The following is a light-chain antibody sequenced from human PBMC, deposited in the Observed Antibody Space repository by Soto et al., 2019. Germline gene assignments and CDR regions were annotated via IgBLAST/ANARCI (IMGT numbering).Light chain of an antibody. CDR2: EDS. J-gene: IGLJ1*01. V-gene: IGLV1-51*02. CDR1: GSNTGKNY. CDR3: GSWDSSLSAVV. Sequence: QSVLTQPPAVSVAPGQKVTISCSGSGSNTGKNYVSWYQQLPGTAPKLLIYEDSRRPSGIPDRFSGSKSGTSATLGITGLQTGDEADYYWGSWDSSLSAVVFGTGNKVTVL.